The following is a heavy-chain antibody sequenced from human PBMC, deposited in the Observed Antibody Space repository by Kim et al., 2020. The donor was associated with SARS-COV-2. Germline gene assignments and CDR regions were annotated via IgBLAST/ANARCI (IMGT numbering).Heavy chain of an antibody. CDR3: AKDMGYSSSWYGTSISPHMEV. J-gene: IGHJ6*03. D-gene: IGHD6-13*01. CDR1: GFTFDDYA. CDR2: ITWNSGSI. V-gene: IGHV3-9*01. Sequence: GGSLRLSCAASGFTFDDYAMHWVRQAPGKGLEWVSGITWNSGSIGYADSVKGRFTISRDNAKNSLYLQMNSLRAEDTALYYCAKDMGYSSSWYGTSISPHMEVGGKGTTVTVSS.